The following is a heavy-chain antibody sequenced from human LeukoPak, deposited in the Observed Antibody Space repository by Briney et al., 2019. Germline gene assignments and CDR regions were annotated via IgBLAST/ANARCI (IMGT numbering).Heavy chain of an antibody. J-gene: IGHJ6*04. V-gene: IGHV4-59*01. CDR1: GGSFSGYY. Sequence: SETLSLTCAVYGGSFSGYYWSWIRQPPGKGLEWIGYIYYSGSTNYNPSLKSRVTISVDTSKNQFSLKLSSVTAADTAVYYCAREEAYSGYDADYYYGMDVWGKGTTVTVSS. CDR3: AREEAYSGYDADYYYGMDV. D-gene: IGHD5-12*01. CDR2: IYYSGST.